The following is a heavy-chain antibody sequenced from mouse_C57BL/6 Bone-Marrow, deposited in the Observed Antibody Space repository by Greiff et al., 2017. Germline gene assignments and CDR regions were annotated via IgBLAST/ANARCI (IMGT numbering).Heavy chain of an antibody. CDR1: GYTFTSYW. J-gene: IGHJ3*01. V-gene: IGHV1-52*01. CDR3: AMSLYYYGSSSWFAY. Sequence: VQLQQPGAELVRPGSSVKLSCKASGYTFTSYWMHWVKQRSIQGLEWIGNIDPSDSETHYNQKFKDKATLTVDKSSSTAYMQLSSLTSEDSAVYYCAMSLYYYGSSSWFAYWGQGTLVTVSA. CDR2: IDPSDSET. D-gene: IGHD1-1*01.